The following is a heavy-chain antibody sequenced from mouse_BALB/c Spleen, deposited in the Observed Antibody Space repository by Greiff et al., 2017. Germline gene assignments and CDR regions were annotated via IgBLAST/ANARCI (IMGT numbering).Heavy chain of an antibody. J-gene: IGHJ3*01. CDR1: GFSLTSYG. Sequence: QVQLKESGPGLVAPSQSLSITCTVSGFSLTSYGVHWVRQPPGKGLEWLGVIWAGGSTNYNSALMSRLSISKDNSKSQVFLKMNSLQTDDTAMYYCARDQFTAWFAYWGQGTLVTVSA. D-gene: IGHD1-1*01. CDR3: ARDQFTAWFAY. CDR2: IWAGGST. V-gene: IGHV2-9*02.